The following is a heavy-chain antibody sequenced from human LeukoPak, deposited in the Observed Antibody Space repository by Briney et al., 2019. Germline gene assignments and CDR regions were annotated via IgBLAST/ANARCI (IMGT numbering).Heavy chain of an antibody. D-gene: IGHD3-10*01. J-gene: IGHJ4*02. CDR3: ARARSGSYYNDY. CDR2: INPNSGGT. CDR1: GYTFTGYY. Sequence: ASVKVSCKASGYTFTGYYMHWVRQAPGQGLEWMGWINPNSGGTNYAQKFQGRVTMTRDTSISTAYMELSRLGSDDTAVYYCARARSGSYYNDYWGQGTLVTVSS. V-gene: IGHV1-2*02.